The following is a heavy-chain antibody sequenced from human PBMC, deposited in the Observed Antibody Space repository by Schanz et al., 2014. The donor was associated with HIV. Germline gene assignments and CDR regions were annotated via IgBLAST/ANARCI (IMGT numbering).Heavy chain of an antibody. V-gene: IGHV3-33*01. D-gene: IGHD6-13*01. J-gene: IGHJ5*02. Sequence: QVQLVESGGGVVQPGRSLRLSCTASGFTFSSSGMHWVRQAPGKGLEWVAAMWYDGSNKYYADSVKGRFTISRDNSKNTLYLQLNSLRAEDTAVYYCARASPGIAAADTLGWFDPWGQGTLVTVSS. CDR2: MWYDGSNK. CDR1: GFTFSSSG. CDR3: ARASPGIAAADTLGWFDP.